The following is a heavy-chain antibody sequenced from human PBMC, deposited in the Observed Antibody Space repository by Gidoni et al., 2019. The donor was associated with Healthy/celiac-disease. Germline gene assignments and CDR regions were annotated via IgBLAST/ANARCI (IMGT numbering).Heavy chain of an antibody. J-gene: IGHJ6*02. V-gene: IGHV3-21*01. CDR1: GFTFSSYS. D-gene: IGHD6-6*01. CDR2: ISSSSSYI. Sequence: EVQLVESGGGLVKPGGSLRLSCAASGFTFSSYSMNWVRQAPGKGLEWVSSISSSSSYIYYADSVKGRFTISRDNAKNSLYLQMNSLRAEDTAVYYCARDEGLDSSSPNHEEDYYYYGMDVWGQGTTVTVSS. CDR3: ARDEGLDSSSPNHEEDYYYYGMDV.